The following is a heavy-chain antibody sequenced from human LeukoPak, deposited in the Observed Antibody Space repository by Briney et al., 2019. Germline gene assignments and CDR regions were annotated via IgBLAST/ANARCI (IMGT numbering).Heavy chain of an antibody. D-gene: IGHD3-22*01. Sequence: GGSLRLSCAASGFTFSSYSMNWVRQAPGKGLEWVSSISSSSSYIYYADSVKGRFAISRDNAKNSLYLQMNSLRAEDTAVYYCARDGPYYYDSSGYLGSDAFDIWGQGIMVTVSS. CDR2: ISSSSSYI. CDR1: GFTFSSYS. CDR3: ARDGPYYYDSSGYLGSDAFDI. V-gene: IGHV3-21*01. J-gene: IGHJ3*02.